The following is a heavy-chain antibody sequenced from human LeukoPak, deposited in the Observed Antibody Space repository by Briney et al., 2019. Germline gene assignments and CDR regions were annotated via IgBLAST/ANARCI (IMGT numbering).Heavy chain of an antibody. CDR3: ARQSLFYYYGMDV. Sequence: SETLSLTCAVYGGSLSGYYWSWIRQPPGKGLEWIGEINHSGSTNYNPSLKSRVTISVDTSKNQFSLKLSSVTAADTAVYYCARQSLFYYYGMDVWGQGTTVTVSS. J-gene: IGHJ6*02. CDR2: INHSGST. V-gene: IGHV4-34*01. CDR1: GGSLSGYY.